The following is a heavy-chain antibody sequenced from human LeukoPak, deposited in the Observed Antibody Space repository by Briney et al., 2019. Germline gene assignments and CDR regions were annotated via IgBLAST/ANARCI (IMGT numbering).Heavy chain of an antibody. Sequence: PGGSLRLSCAASGFTFSSYSMNWVRQAPGKGLEWVSSISSSGSTIYYADSVKGRFTISRDNAKNSLYLQMNSLRAEDTAVYYCARDYYYDSSGYYYHWGQGTLVTVSS. V-gene: IGHV3-21*04. J-gene: IGHJ5*02. CDR2: ISSSGSTI. CDR3: ARDYYYDSSGYYYH. D-gene: IGHD3-22*01. CDR1: GFTFSSYS.